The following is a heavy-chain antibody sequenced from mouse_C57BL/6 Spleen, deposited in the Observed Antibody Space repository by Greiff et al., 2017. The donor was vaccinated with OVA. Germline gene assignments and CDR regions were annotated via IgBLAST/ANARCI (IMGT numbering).Heavy chain of an antibody. D-gene: IGHD4-1*01. CDR1: GYTFTDYE. J-gene: IGHJ3*01. CDR3: TREGKLGRGFAY. Sequence: QVQLQQSGAELVRPGASVTLSCKASGYTFTDYEMHWVKQTPVHGLEWIGAIDPDTGGTAYNQKFKGKAILTADKSSSTAYMELRSLTSEDSAVYYCTREGKLGRGFAYWGQGTLVTVSA. CDR2: IDPDTGGT. V-gene: IGHV1-15*01.